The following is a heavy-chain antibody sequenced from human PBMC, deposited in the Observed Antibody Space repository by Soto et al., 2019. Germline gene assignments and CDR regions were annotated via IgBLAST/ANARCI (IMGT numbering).Heavy chain of an antibody. Sequence: ASVKVSCKVSGYTLTELSMHWVRQAPGKGLEWMGGFDPEDADTIYAQKFQGRVTMTEDTSTDTAYMELSNLRSEDTAVYYCATPKSDLGLSGNYFDYFDYWG. D-gene: IGHD3-10*01. CDR1: GYTLTELS. CDR3: ATPKSDLGLSGNYFDYFDY. V-gene: IGHV1-24*01. CDR2: FDPEDADT. J-gene: IGHJ4*01.